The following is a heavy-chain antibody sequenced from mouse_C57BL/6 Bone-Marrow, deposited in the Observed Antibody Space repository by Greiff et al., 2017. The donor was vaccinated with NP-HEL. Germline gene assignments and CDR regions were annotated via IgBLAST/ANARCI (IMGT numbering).Heavy chain of an antibody. J-gene: IGHJ1*03. D-gene: IGHD1-1*01. CDR1: GYTFTSYW. Sequence: QQSCKASGYTFTSYWMHWVKQRPGRGLEWIGRIDPNSGGTKYNEKFKSKATLTVDKPSSTAYMQLSSLTSEDSAVYYCARSEGTVVDYWYFDVWGTGTTVTVSS. CDR2: IDPNSGGT. V-gene: IGHV1-72*01. CDR3: ARSEGTVVDYWYFDV.